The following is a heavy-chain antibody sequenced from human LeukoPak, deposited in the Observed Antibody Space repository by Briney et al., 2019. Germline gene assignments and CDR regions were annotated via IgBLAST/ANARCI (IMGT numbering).Heavy chain of an antibody. CDR2: INPSGGTT. V-gene: IGHV1-46*01. J-gene: IGHJ4*02. Sequence: SVKLSCTASGYTFTSYYMHWVRQAPGQGLEWMGLINPSGGTTSYAQKFQGRVTMTRDTSTATVYMELSGLRSEDTAVYYCARDLKRPLVGKERSVYYLSYWGQGTLVTVSS. CDR1: GYTFTSYY. D-gene: IGHD3-22*01. CDR3: ARDLKRPLVGKERSVYYLSY.